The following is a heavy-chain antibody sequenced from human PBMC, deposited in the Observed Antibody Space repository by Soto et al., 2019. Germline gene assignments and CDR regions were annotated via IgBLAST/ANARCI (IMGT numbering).Heavy chain of an antibody. V-gene: IGHV1-69*06. J-gene: IGHJ3*02. CDR1: GGTLSDHG. D-gene: IGHD3-10*01. CDR2: TIPVFNTA. Sequence: QVQLEQSGAEVKKPGSSVKVSCKASGGTLSDHGVAWLRQAPGQGLEWMGGTIPVFNTAKYAQKFQGRVTVTTDKFTNIAYMELSSLRSQATAFYFCARGVYGSGNYYTGPSAFDIWGQGTVVIVSS. CDR3: ARGVYGSGNYYTGPSAFDI.